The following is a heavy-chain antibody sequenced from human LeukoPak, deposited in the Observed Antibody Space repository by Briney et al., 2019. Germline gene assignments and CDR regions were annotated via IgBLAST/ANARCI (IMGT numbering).Heavy chain of an antibody. V-gene: IGHV4-59*12. CDR1: GDSLSPSY. CDR2: VYSTGST. Sequence: SETLSLTCSVSGDSLSPSYWNWIRQTPEKGLEWIGYVYSTGSTYYNPSLKSRVTISVDTSKNQFSLNLRSVTAADAAVYYCARAQGGSYGFNFESWGQGTRVSVSS. J-gene: IGHJ4*02. CDR3: ARAQGGSYGFNFES. D-gene: IGHD1-26*01.